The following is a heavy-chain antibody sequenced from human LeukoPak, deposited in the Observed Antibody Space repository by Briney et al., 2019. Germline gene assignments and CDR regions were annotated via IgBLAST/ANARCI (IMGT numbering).Heavy chain of an antibody. J-gene: IGHJ4*02. Sequence: GGSLRLSCTASGFTFGDYAMSWVRQAPGKGLEWVGFIRSKAFGGTTEYAASVKGRFTISRDDSKNIPCVQMNSLRAEDTAVYYCARDMGPLGYYDSSGSADYWGQGTLVTVSS. D-gene: IGHD3-22*01. CDR2: IRSKAFGGTT. CDR3: ARDMGPLGYYDSSGSADY. V-gene: IGHV3-49*04. CDR1: GFTFGDYA.